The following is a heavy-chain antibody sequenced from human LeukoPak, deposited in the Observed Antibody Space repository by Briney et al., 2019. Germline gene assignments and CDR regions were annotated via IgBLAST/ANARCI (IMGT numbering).Heavy chain of an antibody. CDR2: INWNGGST. J-gene: IGHJ4*02. CDR3: ARDRTDHSSGWFSVDY. CDR1: GFTFDDYG. Sequence: GGSLRRSCAASGFTFDDYGMSWVRQAPGKGLEWVSGINWNGGSTGYADSVKGRFTISRDNAKNSLYLQMNSLRAEDTALYYCARDRTDHSSGWFSVDYWGQGTLVTVSS. V-gene: IGHV3-20*04. D-gene: IGHD6-19*01.